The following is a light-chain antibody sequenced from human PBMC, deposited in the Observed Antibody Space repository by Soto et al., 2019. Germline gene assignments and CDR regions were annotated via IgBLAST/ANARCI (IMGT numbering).Light chain of an antibody. CDR1: QSLSSRY. CDR3: QQYGSSPLT. J-gene: IGKJ4*01. CDR2: DAS. Sequence: EIVLTQAPATLSLSPGERATLSCGASQSLSSRYLAWYQQKPGLAPRLLIYDASSRATCIPDGFSGSGSGTDFTLTISRLAPEDFAVYYCQQYGSSPLTFGGGTKVDIK. V-gene: IGKV3D-20*01.